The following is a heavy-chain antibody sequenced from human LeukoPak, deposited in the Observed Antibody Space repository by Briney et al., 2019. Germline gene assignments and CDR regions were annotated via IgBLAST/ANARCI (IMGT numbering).Heavy chain of an antibody. CDR1: GFTFNRYS. CDR2: ISSSSRYI. V-gene: IGHV3-21*01. CDR3: ARDREEDYYMDV. Sequence: GGSLRLSCAASGFTFNRYSMNWVRQAPGKRLEWVSSISSSSRYIYYADSVKGRFTISRDNAKNSLYLQMNSLRAEDTAVYYCARDREEDYYMDVWGKGTTVTVSS. J-gene: IGHJ6*03.